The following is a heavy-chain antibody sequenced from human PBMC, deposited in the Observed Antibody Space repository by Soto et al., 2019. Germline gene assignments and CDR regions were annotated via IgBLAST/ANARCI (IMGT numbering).Heavy chain of an antibody. CDR3: ARDNSGYSYALDY. CDR2: IYYSGST. Sequence: CTVSGGSISSYYWSWIRQPPGKGLEWIGYIYYSGSTNYNPSLKSRVTISIDTSKNQFSLKLSSVTAADTAVYYCARDNSGYSYALDYWGQGTLVTVSS. V-gene: IGHV4-59*01. CDR1: GGSISSYY. J-gene: IGHJ4*02. D-gene: IGHD5-18*01.